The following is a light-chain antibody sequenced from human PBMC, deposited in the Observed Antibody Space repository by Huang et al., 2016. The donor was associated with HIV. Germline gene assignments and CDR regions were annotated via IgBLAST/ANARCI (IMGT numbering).Light chain of an antibody. Sequence: PGERVTLSCRASQSVSSTSLTWYQQKPGQAPWLLIYGASARATGIPARFGGSGSGTDFTLTISSLQPEDFAVYNCQQNYNLPPVTFGGGTKVEIK. V-gene: IGKV3D-7*01. CDR3: QQNYNLPPVT. J-gene: IGKJ4*01. CDR1: QSVSSTS. CDR2: GAS.